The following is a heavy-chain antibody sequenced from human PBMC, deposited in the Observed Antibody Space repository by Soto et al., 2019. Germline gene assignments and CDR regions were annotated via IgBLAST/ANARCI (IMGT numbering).Heavy chain of an antibody. V-gene: IGHV3-23*01. CDR3: ARDPCITCCSDY. D-gene: IGHD2-2*01. J-gene: IGHJ4*02. CDR1: GFTFSNYA. CDR2: ISAGGGST. Sequence: GGSLRLSCAASGFTFSNYAMNWVRQAPGKGLEWVSSISAGGGSTYYADSVKGRFTNSRDNSKDTLYLHMHSLTVEDTAVYYCARDPCITCCSDYWGQGTLVTVSS.